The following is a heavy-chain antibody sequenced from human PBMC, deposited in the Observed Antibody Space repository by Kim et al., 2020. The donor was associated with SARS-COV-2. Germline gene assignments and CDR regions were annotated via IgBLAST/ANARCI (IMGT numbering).Heavy chain of an antibody. D-gene: IGHD1-26*01. J-gene: IGHJ6*03. CDR3: AREGKGWSALSYYYYMDV. Sequence: GGSLRLSCAASGFTFSSYWMSWVRQAPGKGLEWVANIKQDGSEKYYVDSVKGRFTISRDNAKNSLYLQMNSLRAEDTAVYYCAREGKGWSALSYYYYMDVWGKGTTVTVSS. CDR2: IKQDGSEK. CDR1: GFTFSSYW. V-gene: IGHV3-7*01.